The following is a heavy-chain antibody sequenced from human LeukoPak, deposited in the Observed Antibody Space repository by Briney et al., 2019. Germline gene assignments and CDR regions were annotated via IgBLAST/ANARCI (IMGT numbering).Heavy chain of an antibody. CDR3: ARVQYYYDSSGYYSEGVDY. V-gene: IGHV3-74*01. Sequence: GGSLRLSCAASGFSFSSYWTHWVRQAPGKGLVWVSRINSDGSSTSYAESVKGRFTISRDNAKNTLYLQMNSLRAEDTAVYYCARVQYYYDSSGYYSEGVDYWGQGTLVTVSS. CDR2: INSDGSST. D-gene: IGHD3-22*01. J-gene: IGHJ4*02. CDR1: GFSFSSYW.